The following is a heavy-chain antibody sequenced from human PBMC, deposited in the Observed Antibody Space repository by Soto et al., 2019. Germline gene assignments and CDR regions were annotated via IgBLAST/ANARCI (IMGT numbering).Heavy chain of an antibody. CDR2: IKQDGSEK. CDR1: GFTFSSYW. CDR3: ARDVGYDYVN. V-gene: IGHV3-7*01. Sequence: EVQLVESGGGLVQPGGSLRISCAVSGFTFSSYWMSWVRQAPGKGLEWVATIKQDGSEKYYVDSVKGRFTISRDNAENSLYLQMNSLSAKDTAVYFCARDVGYDYVNWGQGTLVTVSS. J-gene: IGHJ4*02. D-gene: IGHD5-12*01.